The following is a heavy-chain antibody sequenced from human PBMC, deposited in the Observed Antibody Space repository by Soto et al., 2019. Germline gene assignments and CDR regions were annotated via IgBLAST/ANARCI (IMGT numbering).Heavy chain of an antibody. Sequence: QLQLQESGPGLVRPSETLSLTCTVSGGSISTSGYYWGWVRQPPGKGLEWIGSISYSGSTNYYPSLKSRLTIPIDSPTNRFSLRLRSVAAAVTALYNCATSYHSTGSDTFYFYGQGTMDTVAS. V-gene: IGHV4-39*02. CDR3: ATSYHSTGSDTFYF. J-gene: IGHJ3*01. CDR2: ISYSGST. D-gene: IGHD3-22*01. CDR1: GGSISTSGYY.